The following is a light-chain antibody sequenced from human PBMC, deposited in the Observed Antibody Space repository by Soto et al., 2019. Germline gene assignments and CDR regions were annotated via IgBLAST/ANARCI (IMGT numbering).Light chain of an antibody. CDR1: QSVSISY. V-gene: IGKV3-20*01. Sequence: EIVLTQSPGTLSLSPGERATLSCRASQSVSISYLAGYQQKPGQAPRLLIYGAASRATGIPHRFSGSGSGTDFTLTISRLEPEDFAVYYCQQYGSSPGTFGQGTKVEIK. J-gene: IGKJ1*01. CDR2: GAA. CDR3: QQYGSSPGT.